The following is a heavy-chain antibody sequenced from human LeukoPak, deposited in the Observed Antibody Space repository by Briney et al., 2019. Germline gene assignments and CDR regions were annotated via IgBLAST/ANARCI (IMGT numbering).Heavy chain of an antibody. J-gene: IGHJ1*01. CDR3: ASTSIAAAGTRYFQH. CDR1: GGSFSGYY. D-gene: IGHD6-13*01. V-gene: IGHV4-34*01. CDR2: INHSGST. Sequence: SETLSLTCAVYGGSFSGYYWSWIRQPPGKGLEWIGEINHSGSTNYNPSLKSRVTISVDTSKNQFSLKLSSVTAADTAVYYCASTSIAAAGTRYFQHWGQGTLVTVSS.